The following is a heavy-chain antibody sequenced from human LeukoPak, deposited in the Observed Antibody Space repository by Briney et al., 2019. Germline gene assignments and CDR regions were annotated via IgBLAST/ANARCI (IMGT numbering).Heavy chain of an antibody. J-gene: IGHJ4*02. D-gene: IGHD5-12*01. V-gene: IGHV4-34*01. CDR2: INHSGST. CDR1: GGSFSGYY. CDR3: ARNSGYDLRSLVDY. Sequence: PSETLSLTCAVYGGSFSGYYWSWIRQPPGKGLEWIGEINHSGSTNYNPSLKSRVTISVDTSKNQFSLKLSSVTAADTAVYYCARNSGYDLRSLVDYWGQGTLVTVSS.